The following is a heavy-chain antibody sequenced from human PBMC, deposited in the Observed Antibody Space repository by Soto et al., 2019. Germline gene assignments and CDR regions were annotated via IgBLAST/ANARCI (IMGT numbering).Heavy chain of an antibody. J-gene: IGHJ4*02. D-gene: IGHD3-16*02. CDR2: INHSGST. Sequence: SETLSLTCAVYGGSFSGYYWSWIRQPPGKGLEWIGEINHSGSTNYNPSLKSRVTISVDTSKNQFSLKLSSVTAADTAVYYCSRARRQFGELSLSIDYWGQGTLVTVSS. CDR1: GGSFSGYY. V-gene: IGHV4-34*01. CDR3: SRARRQFGELSLSIDY.